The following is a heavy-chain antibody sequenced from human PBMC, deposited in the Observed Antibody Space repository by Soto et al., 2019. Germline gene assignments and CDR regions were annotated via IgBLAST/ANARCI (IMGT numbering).Heavy chain of an antibody. J-gene: IGHJ4*02. CDR1: GFTFSSYG. CDR2: ISYDGSNK. D-gene: IGHD2-15*01. CDR3: AKDTYSGPLDY. Sequence: QVQLVESGGGVVQPGRSLRLSCAASGFTFSSYGMHWVRQAPGKGLEWVAVISYDGSNKYYADSVKGRFTISRDNSKNTLYLQMNSLRAEATAVYYCAKDTYSGPLDYWGQGTLFTVSS. V-gene: IGHV3-30*18.